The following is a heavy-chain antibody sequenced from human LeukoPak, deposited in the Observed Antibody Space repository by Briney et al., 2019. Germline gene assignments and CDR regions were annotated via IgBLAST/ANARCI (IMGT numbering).Heavy chain of an antibody. CDR3: ARGPNGDYDAFDI. Sequence: SETLSLTCTVSGGSISSYYWSWIRQPPGKGLEWIGYIYYSGSTNYNPSLKSRVTISVDTSKKQFSLKLSSVTAADTAVYYCARGPNGDYDAFDIWGQGTMVTVSS. V-gene: IGHV4-59*01. J-gene: IGHJ3*02. CDR2: IYYSGST. CDR1: GGSISSYY. D-gene: IGHD4-17*01.